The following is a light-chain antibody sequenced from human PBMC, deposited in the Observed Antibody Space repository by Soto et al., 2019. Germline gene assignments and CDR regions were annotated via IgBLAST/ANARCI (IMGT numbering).Light chain of an antibody. Sequence: DLQMTQSPSSLSASVGDRVTITCQASQDISIYLNWFQQKPGKAPNLLIYDASTLQTGVPSRFSGSGSGTDFTFTISSLQAEDIATYYCQQYKTLISFGGGTKVEIK. J-gene: IGKJ4*01. V-gene: IGKV1-33*01. CDR1: QDISIY. CDR3: QQYKTLIS. CDR2: DAS.